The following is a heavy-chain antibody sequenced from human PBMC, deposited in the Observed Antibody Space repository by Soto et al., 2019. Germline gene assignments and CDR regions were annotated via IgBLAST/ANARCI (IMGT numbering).Heavy chain of an antibody. Sequence: PGGSLRLSCTASGFAVRHNYMTWVRQAPGKGLEWVSLIYSGGDTAYADSVKGRFTISRHTSRNTLYLQMNSLRAEDTAVYYCARKTDSIPSGGDVWGKGTAVTVSS. V-gene: IGHV3-53*04. CDR3: ARKTDSIPSGGDV. J-gene: IGHJ6*04. CDR2: IYSGGDT. CDR1: GFAVRHNY. D-gene: IGHD3-10*01.